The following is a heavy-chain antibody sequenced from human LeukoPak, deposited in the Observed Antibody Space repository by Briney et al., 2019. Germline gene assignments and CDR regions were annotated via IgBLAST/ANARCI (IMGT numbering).Heavy chain of an antibody. J-gene: IGHJ3*02. CDR2: ISSSSSYI. V-gene: IGHV3-21*01. D-gene: IGHD3-22*01. Sequence: GGSLRLSCAASGFTFSNYNMNWVRQALGKGLEWVSSISSSSSYITYADSVKGRFTISRDNAKNSLYLQMHSLRAEDTAVYYCARDTYYYDSSGYSDAFDIWGQGTMVTVSS. CDR3: ARDTYYYDSSGYSDAFDI. CDR1: GFTFSNYN.